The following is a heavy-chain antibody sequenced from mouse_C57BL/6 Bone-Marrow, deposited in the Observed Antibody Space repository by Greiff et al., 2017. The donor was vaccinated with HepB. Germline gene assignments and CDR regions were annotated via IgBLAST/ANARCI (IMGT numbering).Heavy chain of an antibody. CDR2: ISDGGSYT. CDR3: ARDTPIYYDCDPFAY. CDR1: GFTFSSYA. V-gene: IGHV5-4*01. D-gene: IGHD2-4*01. Sequence: EVKVVESGGGLVKPGGSLKLSCAASGFTFSSYAMSWVRQTPEKRLEWVATISDGGSYTYYPDNVKGRFTISRDNAKNNLYLQISHLKSEDTAMYYCARDTPIYYDCDPFAYWGQGTRVTVSA. J-gene: IGHJ3*01.